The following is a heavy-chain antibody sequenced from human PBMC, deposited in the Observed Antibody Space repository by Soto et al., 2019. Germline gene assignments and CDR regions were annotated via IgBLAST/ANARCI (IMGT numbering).Heavy chain of an antibody. V-gene: IGHV1-69*01. CDR1: GGTFSTYA. J-gene: IGHJ3*02. CDR2: IIPNFGTA. Sequence: QVQLVQSGAEVKKPGSSVKVSCKASGGTFSTYAISWVRQAPGQGLEWLGGIIPNFGTANYAQKFQGRFTITADESTSTAYMELSSLSSEDTAVYYCAREIFGVIISGGRDAFDIWGQGTMVTVSS. D-gene: IGHD3-3*01. CDR3: AREIFGVIISGGRDAFDI.